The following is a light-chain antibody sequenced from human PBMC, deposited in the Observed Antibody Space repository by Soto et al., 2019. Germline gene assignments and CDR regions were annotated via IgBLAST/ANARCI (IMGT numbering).Light chain of an antibody. CDR3: QQYKSSYT. J-gene: IGKJ2*01. Sequence: DIQMTQSPSTLSASVGGRVTMTCRASQTISGWLAWYQQSPGKAPKLLIYDASRLESGVPSRFSGSESGTEFTLAINNLQPDDVATYYCQQYKSSYTFGQGTKLEIK. CDR2: DAS. CDR1: QTISGW. V-gene: IGKV1-5*01.